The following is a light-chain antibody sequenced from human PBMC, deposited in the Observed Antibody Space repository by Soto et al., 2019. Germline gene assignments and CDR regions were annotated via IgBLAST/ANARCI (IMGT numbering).Light chain of an antibody. J-gene: IGLJ2*01. CDR1: SSNIGSKT. CDR2: SDY. V-gene: IGLV1-44*01. CDR3: AAWDDSLNGVV. Sequence: QSVLTQPPSASGTPGQRVTISCSGSSSNIGSKTVNWYQQLPGTAPKLLIYSDYRRPSGVPDRFSGSKSGTSASLAISGLQSEDEADYYCAAWDDSLNGVVFGGGTQLTVL.